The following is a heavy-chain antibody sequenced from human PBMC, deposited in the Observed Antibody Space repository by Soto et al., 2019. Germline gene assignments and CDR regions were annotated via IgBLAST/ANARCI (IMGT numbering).Heavy chain of an antibody. CDR1: GFTFSSYA. CDR2: ISGSGGST. J-gene: IGHJ4*02. V-gene: IGHV3-23*01. Sequence: EVQLLESGGGLVQPGGSLRLSCAASGFTFSSYAMSWVRQAPGKGLEWVSAISGSGGSTYYADSVKGRFTISRDNSKNPLYSQMNRLRAEDPALYYCSYSNPPFDYWGQGTLVTVSS. CDR3: SYSNPPFDY. D-gene: IGHD6-13*01.